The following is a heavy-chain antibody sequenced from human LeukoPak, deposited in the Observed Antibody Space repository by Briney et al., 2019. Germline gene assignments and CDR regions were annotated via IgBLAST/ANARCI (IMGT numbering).Heavy chain of an antibody. J-gene: IGHJ4*02. CDR2: ISYDGNHK. D-gene: IGHD3-22*01. Sequence: GGSLRLSCAASGFTFSSYAIHWVRQAPGKGLEWVAVISYDGNHKYYAGSVKGRFTISRDNSKNTLYLQMNSLRAEDTAVYYCARDLLYDSSGIFDYWGQGTLVTVSS. V-gene: IGHV3-30*04. CDR1: GFTFSSYA. CDR3: ARDLLYDSSGIFDY.